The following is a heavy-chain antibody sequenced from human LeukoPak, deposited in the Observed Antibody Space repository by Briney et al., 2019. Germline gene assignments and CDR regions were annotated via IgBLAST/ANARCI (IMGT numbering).Heavy chain of an antibody. V-gene: IGHV3-30*18. CDR3: AKDQYDFWSGYSGSYFDY. J-gene: IGHJ4*02. D-gene: IGHD3-3*01. Sequence: PGRSLRLSCAASGFTFSSYGMHWVRQAPGKGLEWVAVISYDGSNKYYADSVKGRFTIPRDNSKNTLYLQMNSLRAEDTAVYYCAKDQYDFWSGYSGSYFDYWGQGTLVTVSS. CDR1: GFTFSSYG. CDR2: ISYDGSNK.